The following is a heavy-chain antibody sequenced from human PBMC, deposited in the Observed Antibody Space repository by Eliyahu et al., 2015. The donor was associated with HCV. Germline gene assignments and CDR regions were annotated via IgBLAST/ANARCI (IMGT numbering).Heavy chain of an antibody. CDR2: IKHDGSVQ. J-gene: IGHJ4*02. V-gene: IGHV3-7*01. CDR1: GFPFNTNW. D-gene: IGHD2-8*02. Sequence: EAHLAETGGGLVQPGEYXRLSCVASGFPFNTNWMSWVRQAPGKGLEGVANIKHDGSVQNYADSVRGRFTISRDNGGNSLYLQMGSLRVEDTAVYYCARELSWSGRDYWGQGTLVTVSS. CDR3: ARELSWSGRDY.